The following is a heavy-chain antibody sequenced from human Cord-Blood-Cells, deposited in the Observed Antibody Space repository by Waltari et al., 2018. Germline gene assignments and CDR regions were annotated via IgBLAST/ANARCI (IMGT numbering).Heavy chain of an antibody. V-gene: IGHV4-34*01. CDR1: GGSFSGYY. D-gene: IGHD6-13*01. CDR3: ARGTAADIDY. J-gene: IGHJ4*02. Sequence: QVQLQQWGAGLLKPSETLSLTCAVYGGSFSGYYWSWIREPPGKGLEWIGEINNSGSTNYISSLKSRVTISVYTSKTQFSLKLSSVTATDTAVYYCARGTAADIDYWGQGTLVTVSS. CDR2: INNSGST.